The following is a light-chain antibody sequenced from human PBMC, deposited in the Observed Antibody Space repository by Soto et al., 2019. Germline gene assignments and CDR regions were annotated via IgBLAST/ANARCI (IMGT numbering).Light chain of an antibody. J-gene: IGKJ2*01. V-gene: IGKV1-5*01. CDR1: QTISSW. CDR3: QQYHSYSYT. CDR2: DAS. Sequence: DIQMTQSPSTLSGSVGDRVTITCRASQTISSWLAWYQQKPGKAPKVLIFDASNLKSGVPSRFSGSGSGTEFTLTISSLQPDDFATYYCQQYHSYSYTFGQGTKGDIK.